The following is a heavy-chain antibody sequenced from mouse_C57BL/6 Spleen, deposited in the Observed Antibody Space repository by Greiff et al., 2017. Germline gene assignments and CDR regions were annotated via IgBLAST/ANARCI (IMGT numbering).Heavy chain of an antibody. V-gene: IGHV5-16*01. J-gene: IGHJ2*01. D-gene: IGHD1-1*01. CDR3: AREEDYGYDY. Sequence: EVQLQESEGGLVQPGSSMKLSCTASGFTFSDYYMAWVRQVPEKGLEWVANINYDGSSTYYLDSLKSRFIISRDNAKNILYLQMSSLKSEDTATYYCAREEDYGYDYWGQGTTLTVSS. CDR1: GFTFSDYY. CDR2: INYDGSST.